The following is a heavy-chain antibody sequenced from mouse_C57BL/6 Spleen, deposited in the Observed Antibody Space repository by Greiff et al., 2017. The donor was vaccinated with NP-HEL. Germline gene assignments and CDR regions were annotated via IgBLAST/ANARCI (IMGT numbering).Heavy chain of an antibody. CDR1: GFTFSSYA. J-gene: IGHJ2*01. D-gene: IGHD4-1*01. V-gene: IGHV5-9-1*02. Sequence: EVKLVKSGEGLVKPGGSLKLSCAASGFTFSSYAMSWVRQTPEKRLEWVAYISSGGDYIYYADTVKGRFTISRDNARNTLYLQMSSLKSEDTAMYYCTSALGRTYFDYWGQGTTLTVSS. CDR2: ISSGGDYI. CDR3: TSALGRTYFDY.